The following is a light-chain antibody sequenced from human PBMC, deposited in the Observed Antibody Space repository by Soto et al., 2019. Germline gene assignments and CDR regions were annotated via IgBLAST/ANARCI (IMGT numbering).Light chain of an antibody. CDR2: EGT. J-gene: IGLJ3*02. CDR1: SSDVGKYKF. Sequence: QSALTQPASVSGSPGQSISVSCTGTSSDVGKYKFVSWYQQHPGKDPKLLIYEGTKRPSGVSNRFSGSKSGNTASLTISGLQAEDEADYYCCSHAGGGTLVFGGGTKVTVL. V-gene: IGLV2-23*01. CDR3: CSHAGGGTLV.